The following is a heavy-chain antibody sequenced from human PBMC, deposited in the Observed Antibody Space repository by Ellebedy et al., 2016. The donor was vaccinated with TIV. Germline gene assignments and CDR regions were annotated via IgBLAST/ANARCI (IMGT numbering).Heavy chain of an antibody. D-gene: IGHD1-26*01. V-gene: IGHV3-43*02. J-gene: IGHJ6*02. CDR1: GFTFADFA. CDR3: AKDQIGATSRDPFYGMDV. CDR2: ITRDGTST. Sequence: GESLKISCAASGFTFADFAMHWVRQVPGKGLEWVSVITRDGTSTYYAASVKGRFTISRDNSKNSLYLQMNSLRSEDTAFYYCAKDQIGATSRDPFYGMDVWGPGTTVTVSS.